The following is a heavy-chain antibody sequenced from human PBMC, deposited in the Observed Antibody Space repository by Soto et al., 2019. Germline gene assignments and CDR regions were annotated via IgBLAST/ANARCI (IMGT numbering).Heavy chain of an antibody. Sequence: QVQLVQSGAEVKKPGSSVKVSCEASGGTFSSYSFSWVRQAPGQGLEWMGRVIPILGMANYAQKFQGRVTIXXXXXXXXXXXXXXXXXXXXXXXXXXXXXXXXXXXXXXXXHXWFDPWGQGTLVTVSS. J-gene: IGHJ5*02. CDR3: XXXXXXXXXXXXXXHXWFDP. CDR1: GGTFSSYS. CDR2: VIPILGMA. V-gene: IGHV1-69*02.